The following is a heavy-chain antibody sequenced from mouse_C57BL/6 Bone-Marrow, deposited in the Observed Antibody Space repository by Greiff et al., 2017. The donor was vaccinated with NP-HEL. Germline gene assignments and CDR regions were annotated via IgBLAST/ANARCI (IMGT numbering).Heavy chain of an antibody. CDR2: IDPSDSYS. J-gene: IGHJ1*03. CDR1: GYTFTSYW. Sequence: QVQLQQPGAELVKPGASVKLSCKASGYTFTSYWMQWVKQRPGQGLEWIGEIDPSDSYSNYNQKFKGKATLTVDTSSSTAYMQLSSLTSEDSAVYYSAMSGVYGNYRWYFDVWGTGTTVTVSS. V-gene: IGHV1-50*01. CDR3: AMSGVYGNYRWYFDV. D-gene: IGHD2-10*02.